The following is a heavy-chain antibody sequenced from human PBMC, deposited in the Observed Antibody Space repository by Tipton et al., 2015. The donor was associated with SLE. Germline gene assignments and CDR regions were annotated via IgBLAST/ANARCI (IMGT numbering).Heavy chain of an antibody. J-gene: IGHJ3*01. CDR2: MSYTGVT. V-gene: IGHV4-31*03. CDR3: ARMGLCTTTTCNEGAFDV. Sequence: TLSLTCTVSGGTFRDGSYYWNWVRRPPGKGLEWIGDMSYTGVTRYNLSLESRLTMSLVTSENKFSLRLTSVSAADAAVYYCARMGLCTTTTCNEGAFDVWGQGSMVTVSS. D-gene: IGHD2-2*01. CDR1: GGTFRDGSYY.